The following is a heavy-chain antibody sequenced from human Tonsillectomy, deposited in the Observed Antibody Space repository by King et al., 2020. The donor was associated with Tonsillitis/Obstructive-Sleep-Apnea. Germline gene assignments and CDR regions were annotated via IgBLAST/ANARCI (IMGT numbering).Heavy chain of an antibody. D-gene: IGHD3-16*01. CDR2: IYYSGST. Sequence: QLQESGPGLVKPSETLSLTCTVSGGSISSYYWSWIRQPPGKGLEWIGYIYYSGSTNYNPSLKRRVTISVDTSKKQFSLKLRSVTAADTAVYYWARHSGAVGDQSGFDPWGQGTLVTVSS. V-gene: IGHV4-59*08. CDR1: GGSISSYY. CDR3: ARHSGAVGDQSGFDP. J-gene: IGHJ5*02.